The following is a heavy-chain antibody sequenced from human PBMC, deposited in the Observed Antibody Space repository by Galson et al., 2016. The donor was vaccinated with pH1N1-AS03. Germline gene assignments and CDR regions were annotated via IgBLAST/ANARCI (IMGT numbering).Heavy chain of an antibody. J-gene: IGHJ4*02. CDR1: GFNFDDYY. CDR3: ARGGTALDFEC. V-gene: IGHV3-11*06. D-gene: IGHD1-1*01. CDR2: ISSSSPYT. Sequence: SLRLSCAASGFNFDDYYMSWIRQAPGKGLEWVSYISSSSPYTNYADSVKGRFSISRDNAKNSLYLQMNSLRAEDTAIYYCARGGTALDFECWGQGTLSPSP.